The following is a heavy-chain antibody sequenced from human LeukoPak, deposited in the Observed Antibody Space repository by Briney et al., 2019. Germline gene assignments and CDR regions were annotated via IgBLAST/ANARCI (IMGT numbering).Heavy chain of an antibody. V-gene: IGHV3-53*01. CDR1: GFTVSSNY. CDR2: IYSGGST. Sequence: PGGSLRLSCAASGFTVSSNYMSWVRQAPGKGLEWVSVIYSGGSTYYADSVKGRFTISRDNSKNTLYLQMNSLRAEDTAVYYCAKGMREWELHLFDPWGQGTLVTVSS. D-gene: IGHD1-26*01. CDR3: AKGMREWELHLFDP. J-gene: IGHJ5*02.